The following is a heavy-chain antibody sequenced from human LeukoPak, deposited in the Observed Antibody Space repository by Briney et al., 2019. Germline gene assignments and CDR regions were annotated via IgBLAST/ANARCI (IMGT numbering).Heavy chain of an antibody. CDR2: IYHSGST. CDR3: ARGTGTTPRAYYYYYYMDV. CDR1: GGSISSGGYY. D-gene: IGHD1-7*01. Sequence: SQTLSLTCTVSGGSISSGGYYWSWIRQHPGKGLEWIGYIYHSGSTNYNPSLKSRVTISVDTSKNQFSLKLSSVTAADTAVYYCARGTGTTPRAYYYYYYMDVWGKGTTVTVSS. V-gene: IGHV4-61*08. J-gene: IGHJ6*03.